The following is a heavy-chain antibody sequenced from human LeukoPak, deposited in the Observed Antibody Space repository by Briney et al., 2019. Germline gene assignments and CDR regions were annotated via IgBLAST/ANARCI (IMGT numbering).Heavy chain of an antibody. CDR3: ARAVFHYYGSALDY. D-gene: IGHD3-10*01. CDR2: ISYDGSNK. J-gene: IGHJ4*02. Sequence: GGSLRLSCAASGFTFSSYAMHWVRQAPGKGLEWVAVISYDGSNKYYVDSVKGRFTISRDNSKNTLYLQMNSLRAEDTAVYYCARAVFHYYGSALDYWGQGTLVTVSS. V-gene: IGHV3-30*01. CDR1: GFTFSSYA.